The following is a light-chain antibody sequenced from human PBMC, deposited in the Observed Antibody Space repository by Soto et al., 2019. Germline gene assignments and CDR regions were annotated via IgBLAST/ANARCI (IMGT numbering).Light chain of an antibody. CDR3: QQCGSPPWT. J-gene: IGKJ1*01. V-gene: IGKV3-20*01. CDR1: QSVSSYY. Sequence: EIVLTQSPGTLSLSPGERATLSCRASQSVSSYYLAWYQQKHGQAPRLLIYAASSKAAVIPDMFSGGGSGTVFTLTISILEPEDFAVYYCQQCGSPPWTFGQGTKVEIK. CDR2: AAS.